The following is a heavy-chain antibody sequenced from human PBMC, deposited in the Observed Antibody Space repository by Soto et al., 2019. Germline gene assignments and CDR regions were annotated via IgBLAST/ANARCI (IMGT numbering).Heavy chain of an antibody. V-gene: IGHV3-53*01. Sequence: EVQLVESGGGLIQPGGSLILSCAASGFTVNSNYMSWVRQAPGKGLEWVSIIYSGGSTDYTDSVKGRFTISRDNSKNTLSLQMNTLRVEDTAGYYCARGVAARREGLDVGGQGTTVTVSS. J-gene: IGHJ6*02. CDR2: IYSGGST. D-gene: IGHD6-6*01. CDR1: GFTVNSNY. CDR3: ARGVAARREGLDV.